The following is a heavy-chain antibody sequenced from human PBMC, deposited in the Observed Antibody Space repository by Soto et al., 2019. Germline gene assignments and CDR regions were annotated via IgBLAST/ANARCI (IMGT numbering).Heavy chain of an antibody. J-gene: IGHJ4*02. V-gene: IGHV3-23*01. D-gene: IGHD2-21*01. CDR2: ISGSGGST. Sequence: GGSLRLSCAASGFTFSSYAMSWVRQAPGKGLEWVSAISGSGGSTYYADSVTGRCTISRANSKNTLYLQMTSLRAEATAASYCSKSPVRWSLYSFDYWGQGTLVTVSS. CDR3: SKSPVRWSLYSFDY. CDR1: GFTFSSYA.